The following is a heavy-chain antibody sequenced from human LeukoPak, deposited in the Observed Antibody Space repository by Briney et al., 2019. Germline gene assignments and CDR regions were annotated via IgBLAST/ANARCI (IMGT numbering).Heavy chain of an antibody. Sequence: GGSLRLSCAASGFTFSGSAMHWVRQASGKGLEWVGRIRSKANSYATAYAASVKGRFTISRDDSKNTAYLQMNSLKTEDTAVYYCTRQDRYYYGSGSYGDYWGQGTLVTVSS. CDR3: TRQDRYYYGSGSYGDY. J-gene: IGHJ4*02. CDR2: IRSKANSYAT. V-gene: IGHV3-73*01. D-gene: IGHD3-10*01. CDR1: GFTFSGSA.